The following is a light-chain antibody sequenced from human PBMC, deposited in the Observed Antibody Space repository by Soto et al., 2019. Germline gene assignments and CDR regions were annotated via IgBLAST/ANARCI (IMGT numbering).Light chain of an antibody. CDR3: SSYTSSSTLEV. V-gene: IGLV2-14*01. J-gene: IGLJ1*01. CDR2: EVS. Sequence: QSALTQPASVSGSPGQSITISCTGTSSDVGGYNYVSWYQQHPGKAPKLMIYEVSNRPSGVSNRFSGSKSGNTASLTISALHPEDEADYYCSSYTSSSTLEVFGTGTKVTVL. CDR1: SSDVGGYNY.